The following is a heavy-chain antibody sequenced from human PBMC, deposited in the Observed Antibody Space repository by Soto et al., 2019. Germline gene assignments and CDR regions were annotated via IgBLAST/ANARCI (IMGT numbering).Heavy chain of an antibody. Sequence: EVQLLESGGGLVQPGGSLRLSCAASGFTFSSYAMSWVRQAPGKGLEWVSAISGSGGSTYYADSVKGRFTISRDNSKNTLYLQMNSLRAEDTAVYYCAREQLDTMVRGNWFDPWGQGTLVTVSS. CDR3: AREQLDTMVRGNWFDP. J-gene: IGHJ5*02. CDR1: GFTFSSYA. V-gene: IGHV3-23*01. CDR2: ISGSGGST. D-gene: IGHD3-10*01.